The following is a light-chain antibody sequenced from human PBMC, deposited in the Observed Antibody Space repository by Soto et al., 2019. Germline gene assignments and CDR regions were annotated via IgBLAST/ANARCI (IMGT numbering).Light chain of an antibody. CDR3: QQYNNWPPFT. V-gene: IGKV3-15*01. CDR1: QSVSSN. Sequence: EIVMTQSPATLSVSPGERATLSCRASQSVSSNLAWYQQKPGQAPRLLIYGASTRATDIPARFGGSGSGTEFTLTISSLQSEDFAVYYCQQYNNWPPFTFGQGTKVDIK. J-gene: IGKJ2*01. CDR2: GAS.